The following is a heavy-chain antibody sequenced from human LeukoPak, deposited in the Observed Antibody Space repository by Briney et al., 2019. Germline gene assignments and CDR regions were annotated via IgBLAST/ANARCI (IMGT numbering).Heavy chain of an antibody. CDR1: GFTFSSYA. D-gene: IGHD5-12*01. J-gene: IGHJ4*01. Sequence: GGSLRLFCAASGFTFSSYAMSWVRQAPGKGLEWVSAISGSGGSTYYADSVKGRFTISRDNSKNTLYLQMNSLRAEDTAVYYCAKDSRGYSGYDLVVWGQGTLVTVSS. CDR2: ISGSGGST. V-gene: IGHV3-23*01. CDR3: AKDSRGYSGYDLVV.